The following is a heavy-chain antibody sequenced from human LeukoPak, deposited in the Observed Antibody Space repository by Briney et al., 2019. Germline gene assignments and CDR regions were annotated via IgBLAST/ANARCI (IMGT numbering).Heavy chain of an antibody. CDR1: GDSMTGYY. J-gene: IGHJ4*02. Sequence: SETLSLNCSVSGDSMTGYYWSWIRQPPGKGLEWIGYIYYSGSTNYNPSLKSRVTISVDTSKNQFSLKLSSVTAADTAVYYCARLYYDSSGLGGLIDYWGQGTLVTVSS. V-gene: IGHV4-59*12. D-gene: IGHD3-22*01. CDR3: ARLYYDSSGLGGLIDY. CDR2: IYYSGST.